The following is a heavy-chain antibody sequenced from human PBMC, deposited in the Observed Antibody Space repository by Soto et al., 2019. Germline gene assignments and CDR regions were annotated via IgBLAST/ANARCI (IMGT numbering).Heavy chain of an antibody. D-gene: IGHD6-19*01. J-gene: IGHJ4*02. Sequence: HPGGSLRLSCAASGFTFSSYGMHWVRQAPGKGLEWVAVISYDGSNKYYADSVKGRFTISRDNSKNTLYLQMNSLRAEDTAVYYCAKDSSGGWYYFDYWGQGTLVTVSS. CDR3: AKDSSGGWYYFDY. CDR2: ISYDGSNK. CDR1: GFTFSSYG. V-gene: IGHV3-30*18.